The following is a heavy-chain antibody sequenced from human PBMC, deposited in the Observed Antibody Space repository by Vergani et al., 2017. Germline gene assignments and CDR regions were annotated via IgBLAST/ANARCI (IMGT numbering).Heavy chain of an antibody. Sequence: EVQLVESGGGLVQPGGSLRLSCAASGFTFSSYAMSWVRQAPGKGLEWVSAISGSGGSTYYADSVKGRFTISRDNSKNTLYLQMNSLRAEDTAVYYCANDHESDYPQRGWFDPWGQGTLVTVSS. CDR2: ISGSGGST. CDR1: GFTFSSYA. D-gene: IGHD4-17*01. CDR3: ANDHESDYPQRGWFDP. J-gene: IGHJ5*02. V-gene: IGHV3-23*04.